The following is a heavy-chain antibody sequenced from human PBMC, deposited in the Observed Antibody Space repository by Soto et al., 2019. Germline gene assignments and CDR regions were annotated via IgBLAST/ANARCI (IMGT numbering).Heavy chain of an antibody. CDR2: ISYDGSNK. D-gene: IGHD6-6*01. V-gene: IGHV3-30-3*01. CDR3: ARDLQRKYSSSLLGY. J-gene: IGHJ4*02. Sequence: GSLRLSCAASGFTFSNAWMNWVRQAPGKGLEWVAVISYDGSNKYYADSVKGRFTISRDNSKNTLYLQMNSLRAEDTAVYYCARDLQRKYSSSLLGYWGQGTLVTVSS. CDR1: GFTFSNAW.